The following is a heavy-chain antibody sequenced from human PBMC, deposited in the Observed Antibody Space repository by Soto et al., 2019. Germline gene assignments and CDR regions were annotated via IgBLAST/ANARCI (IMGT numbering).Heavy chain of an antibody. D-gene: IGHD3-16*01. CDR1: GGSVRSGSYY. CDR2: IYYSGGT. Sequence: QVQLQESGPGLVKPSETLSLTCTVSGGSVRSGSYYWSWIRQPPGKGLEWIGYIYYSGGTNYNPPRKGGSTLLVSTSKNQLSLGVGSGTGGGPAGVFCGGGGGGGYWGQGTLVTVSS. J-gene: IGHJ4*02. V-gene: IGHV4-61*01. CDR3: GGGGGGGY.